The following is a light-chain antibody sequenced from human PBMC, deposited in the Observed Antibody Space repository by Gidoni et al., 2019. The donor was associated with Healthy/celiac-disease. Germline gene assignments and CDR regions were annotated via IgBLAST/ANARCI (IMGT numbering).Light chain of an antibody. V-gene: IGKV1-33*01. CDR3: QQYDNLPPSIT. CDR1: QFISNY. CDR2: DAS. J-gene: IGKJ5*01. Sequence: IQLTQSPSSLSASVDDRVTITCQASQFISNYLNWYQHKPGKAPKLLSYDASNLGKGVPSRFSGSGYGTDFTFTISGLQPEDIAKYYCQQYDNLPPSITFGQGTRLEIK.